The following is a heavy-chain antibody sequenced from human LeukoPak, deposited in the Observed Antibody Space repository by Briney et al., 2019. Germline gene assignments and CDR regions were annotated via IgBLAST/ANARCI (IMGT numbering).Heavy chain of an antibody. CDR3: ARSAVAGTYFDY. V-gene: IGHV3-48*03. J-gene: IGHJ4*02. D-gene: IGHD6-19*01. Sequence: GGSLRLSCTVSGFSLCRCEMIWVRQAPGKGLEWVSSVKDRFTISRDNAKNSLYLQVNSLRVEDTAVYFCARSAVAGTYFDYCGQGTLVTVSS. CDR1: GFSLCRCE.